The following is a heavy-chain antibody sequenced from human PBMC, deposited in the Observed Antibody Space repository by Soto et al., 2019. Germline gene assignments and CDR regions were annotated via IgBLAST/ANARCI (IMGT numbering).Heavy chain of an antibody. CDR2: MNPNSGNT. CDR3: VRDNSQNYGTPATSSLFHP. CDR1: GYTFTSYD. J-gene: IGHJ5*02. V-gene: IGHV1-8*01. Sequence: GASVKVSCKASGYTFTSYDINWVRQATGQGLEWMGWMNPNSGNTGYAQKFQGRVTITRDTSTGTVYMDLSCLRYEDTAVYYGVRDNSQNYGTPATSSLFHPWGQGTPFTVSS. D-gene: IGHD1-26*01.